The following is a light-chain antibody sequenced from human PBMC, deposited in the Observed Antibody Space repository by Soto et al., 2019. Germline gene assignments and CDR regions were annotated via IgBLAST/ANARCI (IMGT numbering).Light chain of an antibody. V-gene: IGKV3-15*01. Sequence: EIVITQSPATLSVSPGERATLSCRASQSISSKLAWYQQKPGQAPRLLIYGASTRANGIPVRFSGSGSGTEFTLTITSLQSEDFAVYYCQEYNNWHTITFGGGTKVDIK. CDR1: QSISSK. J-gene: IGKJ4*01. CDR2: GAS. CDR3: QEYNNWHTIT.